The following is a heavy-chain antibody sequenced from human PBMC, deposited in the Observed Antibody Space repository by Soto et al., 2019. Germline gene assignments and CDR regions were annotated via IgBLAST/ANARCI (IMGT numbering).Heavy chain of an antibody. D-gene: IGHD2-15*01. Sequence: SETLSLTCTVSGGSISSSSYYWGWIRQPPGKGREGIGSIHYSGSTYYNPSLKGRVTISVDTSKNQFSLKLSSVTAADTAVYYCATVAALVHFYGKYVWGQGTTVT. CDR2: IHYSGST. V-gene: IGHV4-39*01. J-gene: IGHJ6*02. CDR3: ATVAALVHFYGKYV. CDR1: GGSISSSSYY.